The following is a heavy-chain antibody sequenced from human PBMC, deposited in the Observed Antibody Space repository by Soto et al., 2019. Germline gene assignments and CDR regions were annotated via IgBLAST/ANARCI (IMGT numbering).Heavy chain of an antibody. CDR3: AKWTRLTIFGVVPNPHFDY. V-gene: IGHV3-23*01. J-gene: IGHJ4*02. D-gene: IGHD3-3*01. CDR2: ISGSGGST. CDR1: GFTFSSYA. Sequence: GGSLRLSCAASGFTFSSYAMSWVRQAPGKGLEWVSAISGSGGSTYYADSVKGRFTISRDNSKNTLYLQMNSLRAEDTAVYYCAKWTRLTIFGVVPNPHFDYWGQGTLVTVSS.